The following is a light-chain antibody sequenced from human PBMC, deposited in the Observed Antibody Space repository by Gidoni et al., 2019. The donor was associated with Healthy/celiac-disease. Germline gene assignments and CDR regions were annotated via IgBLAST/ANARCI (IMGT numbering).Light chain of an antibody. V-gene: IGKV1-8*01. CDR3: RQYYSYPYT. CDR2: ASS. J-gene: IGKJ2*01. CDR1: QGISSY. Sequence: AIRITQSPSSLSASTGDRVTITCRASQGISSYLAWYQQKPGKAPKLLFYASSTLQSGVPSRFSGSGSGTDFTLTISCLQSEDFATYYCRQYYSYPYTFGQGTKLEIK.